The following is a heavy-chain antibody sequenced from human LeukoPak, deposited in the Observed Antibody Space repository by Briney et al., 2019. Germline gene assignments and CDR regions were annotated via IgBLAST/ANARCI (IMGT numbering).Heavy chain of an antibody. V-gene: IGHV4-4*07. CDR1: GGSISSYY. D-gene: IGHD3-16*01. CDR3: AXXGXITXGGGWEDYFDY. J-gene: IGHJ4*02. CDR2: IYTSGST. Sequence: SETLSLTCTVSGGSISSYYWSWIRQPAGKGLEWIGRIYTSGSTNYNPSLRSRVTMSVDTSKNQFSLKLSSVTAADTAVYYCAXXGXITXGGGWEDYFDYWGQGTLVTVSS.